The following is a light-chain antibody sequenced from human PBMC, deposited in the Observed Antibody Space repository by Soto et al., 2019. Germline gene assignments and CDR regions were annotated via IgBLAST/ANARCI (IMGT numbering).Light chain of an antibody. CDR1: QSVSSN. CDR2: GAS. Sequence: EIVMTQSPATLSVSPGERATLSCRASQSVSSNLAWYQQKPGQAPRLLIYGASTRASGIPARFSGSGSGTEFTLTISSLHSEAFAAYYCLQLNNLTPWTFGQGTKVEIK. J-gene: IGKJ1*01. CDR3: LQLNNLTPWT. V-gene: IGKV3-15*01.